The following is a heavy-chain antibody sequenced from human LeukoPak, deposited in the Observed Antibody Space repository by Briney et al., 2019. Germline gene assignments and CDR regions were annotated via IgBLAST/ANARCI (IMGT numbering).Heavy chain of an antibody. CDR1: GFTFSSYA. D-gene: IGHD3-22*01. J-gene: IGHJ4*02. CDR2: ISGSGGST. V-gene: IGHV3-23*01. CDR3: ARDSDYYDSSGYYL. Sequence: PGGSLRLSCAASGFTFSSYAMSWVRQAPGKGLEWVSAISGSGGSTYYADSVKGRFTISRDNSKNTLYLQMNSLRAEDTAVYYCARDSDYYDSSGYYLWGQGTLVTVSS.